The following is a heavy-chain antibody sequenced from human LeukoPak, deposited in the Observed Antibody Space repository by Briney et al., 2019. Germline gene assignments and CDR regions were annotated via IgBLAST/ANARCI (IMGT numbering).Heavy chain of an antibody. Sequence: SGINCNGGSTVYADSVKGRFTISRDNAKNSLYLQMNSLRAEDTALYYCARGSRYFDWLPPDYWGQGTLVTVSS. D-gene: IGHD3-9*01. CDR3: ARGSRYFDWLPPDY. V-gene: IGHV3-20*03. J-gene: IGHJ4*02. CDR2: INCNGGST.